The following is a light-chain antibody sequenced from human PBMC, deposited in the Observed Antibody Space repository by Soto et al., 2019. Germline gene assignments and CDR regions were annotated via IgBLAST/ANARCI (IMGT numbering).Light chain of an antibody. V-gene: IGLV7-46*01. CDR1: TGAVTSGHY. CDR3: ILVYSGGVV. J-gene: IGLJ2*01. Sequence: QAVVTQEPSLTVSPGGTVTLTCGSSTGAVTSGHYPYWFQQKPGQAPRTLIYDTSNKHSWTPARFSGSLLGGKAALTLSGAQPEDEAEYYCILVYSGGVVFGGGTQMTVL. CDR2: DTS.